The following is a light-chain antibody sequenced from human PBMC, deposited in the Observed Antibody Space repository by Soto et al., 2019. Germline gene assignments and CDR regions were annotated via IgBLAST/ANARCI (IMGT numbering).Light chain of an antibody. V-gene: IGKV3-15*01. CDR2: GAS. CDR3: QQYDYWPRT. J-gene: IGKJ1*01. Sequence: EIVMTQSPATLYVSPEESATLSWRASQSISSSKLAWYQQNPGQAPRLLMYGASNRATGIPDRFSGSGSGTEFTLTISSLQSEDFAVYYCQQYDYWPRTFGQGTKVDNK. CDR1: QSISSS.